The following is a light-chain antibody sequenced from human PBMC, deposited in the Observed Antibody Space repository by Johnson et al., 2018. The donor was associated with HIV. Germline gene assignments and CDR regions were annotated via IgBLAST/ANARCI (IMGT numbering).Light chain of an antibody. J-gene: IGLJ1*01. CDR1: SSTIETNS. Sequence: QSVLTQPPSVSAAPGQNVTISCSGSSSTIETNSVSWYQQLPGTAPKLVIYDNNKRPSGIPDRFSGSKSGTSATLGITGIQPGDEADYYCGTWDSSLSAYVFGTGTKVTVL. CDR3: GTWDSSLSAYV. CDR2: DNN. V-gene: IGLV1-51*01.